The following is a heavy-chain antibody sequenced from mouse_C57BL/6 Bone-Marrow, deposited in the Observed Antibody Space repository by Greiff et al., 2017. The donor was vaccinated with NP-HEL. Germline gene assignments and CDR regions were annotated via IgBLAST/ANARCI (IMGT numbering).Heavy chain of an antibody. V-gene: IGHV1-7*01. CDR3: ARGTIYWYFDV. CDR2: INPSSGYT. CDR1: GYTFTSYW. Sequence: QVHVKQSGAELAKPGASVKLSCKASGYTFTSYWMHWVKQRPGQGLEWIGYINPSSGYTKYNQKFKDKATLTADKSSSTAYMQLSSLTYEDSAVYYCARGTIYWYFDVWGTGTTVTVSS. J-gene: IGHJ1*03. D-gene: IGHD1-1*02.